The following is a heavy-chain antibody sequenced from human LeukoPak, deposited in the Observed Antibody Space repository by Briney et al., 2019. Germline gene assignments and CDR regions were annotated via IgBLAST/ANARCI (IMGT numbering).Heavy chain of an antibody. Sequence: SETLSLTCTVAGSSISSYYWSWVRQPPGKGLEWVGYIYYSGSTNYNPSLKSRVTISVDTSKNQSSLKLSSVTAADTAVYYWAISTPPYCSSSSCYLYYWGRGTLVPVSS. CDR1: GSSISSYY. CDR3: AISTPPYCSSSSCYLYY. D-gene: IGHD2-2*01. J-gene: IGHJ4*02. CDR2: IYYSGST. V-gene: IGHV4-59*01.